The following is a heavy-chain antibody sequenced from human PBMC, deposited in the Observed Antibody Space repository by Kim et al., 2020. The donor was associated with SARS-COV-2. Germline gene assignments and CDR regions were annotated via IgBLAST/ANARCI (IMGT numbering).Heavy chain of an antibody. CDR3: VKEESDDSSQEYYYGMDF. D-gene: IGHD3-22*01. J-gene: IGHJ6*02. CDR1: GFTFSSYA. CDR2: ISSNGGST. Sequence: GGSLRLSCSASGFTFSSYAMHWVRQAPGKGLEYVSAISSNGGSTYYADSVKGRFTISRDNSKNTLYLQMSSLRAEDTAVYYCVKEESDDSSQEYYYGMDFWGQGTTVTVSS. V-gene: IGHV3-64D*06.